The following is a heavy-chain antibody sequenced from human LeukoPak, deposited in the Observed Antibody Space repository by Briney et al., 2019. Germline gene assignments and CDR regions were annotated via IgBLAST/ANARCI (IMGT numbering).Heavy chain of an antibody. CDR2: IYYSGRT. CDR3: ARAGYYDTSGLGRAFEI. Sequence: SETLSPTCTVSGGSISNYYWNWIRQSPGKGLEWIGNIYYSGRTNYNPSLKSRVTISVDTSKNQFSLNLSSVTAADTAVYYCARAGYYDTSGLGRAFEIGAQGTMVTVSS. D-gene: IGHD3-22*01. CDR1: GGSISNYY. V-gene: IGHV4-59*01. J-gene: IGHJ3*02.